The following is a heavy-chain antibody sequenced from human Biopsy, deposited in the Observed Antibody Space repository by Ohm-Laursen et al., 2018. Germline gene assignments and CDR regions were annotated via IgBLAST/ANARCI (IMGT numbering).Heavy chain of an antibody. CDR2: VNPNSGAT. V-gene: IGHV1-2*02. CDR1: GYTFTDYS. J-gene: IGHJ3*02. CDR3: ARDRMVTIITLVRADTFDI. Sequence: GASVKVSCKASGYTFTDYSLHWVRQAPGQGLEWMGWVNPNSGATNYAQKFQGRVTMTSDTSISTAYIKLRRLISDDTAVYFCARDRMVTIITLVRADTFDIWGQGTLVSVSS. D-gene: IGHD3-10*01.